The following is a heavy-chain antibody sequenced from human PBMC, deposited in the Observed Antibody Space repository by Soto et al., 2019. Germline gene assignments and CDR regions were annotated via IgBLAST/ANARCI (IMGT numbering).Heavy chain of an antibody. CDR2: ISYDGSNK. V-gene: IGHV3-30-3*01. Sequence: PGGSLRLSCAASGFTFSSYAMHWVRQAPGKGLEWVAVISYDGSNKYYADSVKGRFTISRDNSKNTLYLQMNSLRAEDTAVYYCARDGVHYYGSGSYYNQWGQGTLVTVSS. D-gene: IGHD3-10*01. CDR1: GFTFSSYA. CDR3: ARDGVHYYGSGSYYNQ. J-gene: IGHJ4*02.